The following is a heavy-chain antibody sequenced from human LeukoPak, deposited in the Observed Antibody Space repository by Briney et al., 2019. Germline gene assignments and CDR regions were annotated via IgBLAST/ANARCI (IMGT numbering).Heavy chain of an antibody. Sequence: SSETLSLTCAVYGGSFSGYYWSWIRQPPGKGLEWIGEINHSGSTNYNPSLKSRVTISVDTSKNQFSLKLSSVTAADTAVYYCASSSTSPFYYFDYWGQGTLVTVSS. CDR2: INHSGST. J-gene: IGHJ4*02. CDR3: ASSSTSPFYYFDY. CDR1: GGSFSGYY. D-gene: IGHD2-2*01. V-gene: IGHV4-34*01.